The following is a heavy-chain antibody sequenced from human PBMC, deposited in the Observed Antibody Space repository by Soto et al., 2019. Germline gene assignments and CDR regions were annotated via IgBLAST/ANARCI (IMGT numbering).Heavy chain of an antibody. D-gene: IGHD5-18*01. J-gene: IGHJ5*01. CDR3: ATDWGYRYGHALDS. V-gene: IGHV3-21*01. CDR2: ISASGSYI. Sequence: EVHLVESGGGLVKPGGSLRLSCAASGITFSNYNINWVRQVPGTGLAWVSYISASGSYIYYADSAKGRFTISRDNAKNSMDLQINSRRAKDTAVYYCATDWGYRYGHALDSWGQGTLVTVSS. CDR1: GITFSNYN.